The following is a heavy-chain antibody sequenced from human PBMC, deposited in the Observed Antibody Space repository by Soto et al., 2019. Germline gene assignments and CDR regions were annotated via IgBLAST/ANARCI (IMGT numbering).Heavy chain of an antibody. V-gene: IGHV1-69*01. J-gene: IGHJ6*02. CDR2: IIPIFGTA. D-gene: IGHD3-22*01. CDR3: ARDSPPAKYYDDSSGYYPNYYYYYGMDV. Sequence: QVQLVQSGAEVKKPGSSVKVSCKASGGTFSSYAISWVRQAPGQGLEWMGGIIPIFGTANYAQKFQGRVTITADGSTSTAYMELGSLRSEDTAVYYCARDSPPAKYYDDSSGYYPNYYYYYGMDVWGQGTTVTVSS. CDR1: GGTFSSYA.